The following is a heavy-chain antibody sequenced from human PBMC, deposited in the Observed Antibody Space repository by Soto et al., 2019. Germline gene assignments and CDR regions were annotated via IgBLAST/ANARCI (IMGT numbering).Heavy chain of an antibody. Sequence: QVQLVQSGAEVKKPGSSVKVSCKASGGTFSSYAISWVRQAPGQGLEWMGGIIPISDTTNYAQKFQGRVTITADESTSTAYMELSSPRSEDTAVYYCATSQGSSTSLEIYYYYYYGMDVWGQGTTVTVSS. CDR1: GGTFSSYA. D-gene: IGHD2-2*01. J-gene: IGHJ6*02. V-gene: IGHV1-69*01. CDR2: IIPISDTT. CDR3: ATSQGSSTSLEIYYYYYYGMDV.